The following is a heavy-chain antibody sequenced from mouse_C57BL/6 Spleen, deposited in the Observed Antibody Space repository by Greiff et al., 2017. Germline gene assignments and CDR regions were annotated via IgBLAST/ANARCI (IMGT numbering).Heavy chain of an antibody. CDR2: ISSGSSTI. Sequence: EVMLVESGGGLVKPGGSLKLSCAASGFTFSDYGMHWVRQAPEKGLEWVAYISSGSSTIYYADTVKGRFTISRDNAKNTLFLQMTSLRSEDTAMYYCARGYDGYYPFDYWGQGTTLTVSS. CDR1: GFTFSDYG. V-gene: IGHV5-17*01. D-gene: IGHD2-3*01. J-gene: IGHJ2*01. CDR3: ARGYDGYYPFDY.